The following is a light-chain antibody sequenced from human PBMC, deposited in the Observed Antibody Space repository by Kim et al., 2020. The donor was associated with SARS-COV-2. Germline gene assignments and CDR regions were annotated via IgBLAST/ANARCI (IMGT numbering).Light chain of an antibody. CDR2: WAS. J-gene: IGKJ2*01. Sequence: DIVMTQSPDSLAVSLCERATINCKSSQSVLYSSNNKNYLAWYQQKPGQPPKLLIYWASTRESGVPDRFSGSGSGTDFTLTISSLQAEDVAVYYCQQYYSTPPLYTFGQGTKLEI. CDR3: QQYYSTPPLYT. CDR1: QSVLYSSNNKNY. V-gene: IGKV4-1*01.